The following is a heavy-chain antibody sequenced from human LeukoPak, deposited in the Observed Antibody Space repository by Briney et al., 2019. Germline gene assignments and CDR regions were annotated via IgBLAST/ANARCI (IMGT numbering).Heavy chain of an antibody. CDR3: AKVAGTVLVWFGDDY. V-gene: IGHV3-23*01. D-gene: IGHD3-10*01. CDR2: ISGSGDRT. CDR1: GFTISTYA. Sequence: GGSLRLSCTDSGFTISTYAKSWVRQAPGKGLEWVSAISGSGDRTYYVDSVKGRFTISRDNSKNTLYLQMNSLRAEDTAVYYCAKVAGTVLVWFGDDYWGQGALVTVSS. J-gene: IGHJ4*02.